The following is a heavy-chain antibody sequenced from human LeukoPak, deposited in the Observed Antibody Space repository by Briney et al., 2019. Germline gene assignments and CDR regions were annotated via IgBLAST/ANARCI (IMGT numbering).Heavy chain of an antibody. Sequence: PSETLSLTCAVSGGSISGSNWWSWVRQPPGKGLEWIGEIYHSGSTNYNPSLKSRVTISVDKSKNQFSLKLSSVTAADTAVYYCAREWGGDFWFDPWGQGTLVTVSS. V-gene: IGHV4-4*02. D-gene: IGHD3-10*01. CDR3: AREWGGDFWFDP. J-gene: IGHJ5*02. CDR2: IYHSGST. CDR1: GGSISGSNW.